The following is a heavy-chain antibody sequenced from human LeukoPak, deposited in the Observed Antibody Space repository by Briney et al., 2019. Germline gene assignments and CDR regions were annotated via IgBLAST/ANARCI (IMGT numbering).Heavy chain of an antibody. Sequence: PGGSLRLSCPASGFTFSNYVMSWVRQAPGKGLEWVSTISGAGDNTNYADSVTGRFTISRDNSKNTLYVQMNSLRAEDTAVYYCAKDYSVSNWCFDLWGRGTLVTVSS. V-gene: IGHV3-23*01. CDR1: GFTFSNYV. D-gene: IGHD5/OR15-5a*01. CDR3: AKDYSVSNWCFDL. CDR2: ISGAGDNT. J-gene: IGHJ2*01.